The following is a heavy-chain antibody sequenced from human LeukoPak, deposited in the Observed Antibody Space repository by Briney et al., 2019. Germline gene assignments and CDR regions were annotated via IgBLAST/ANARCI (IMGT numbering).Heavy chain of an antibody. CDR3: AREVDSSGWDEIDY. CDR2: INPNSGGT. Sequence: GASVKVSCKASGYTFTGYYMHWVRQGPGQGLEWMGWINPNSGGTNYAQKFQGRVTMTRDTSISTAYMELSRLRSDDTAVYYCAREVDSSGWDEIDYWGQGTLVTVSS. J-gene: IGHJ4*02. D-gene: IGHD6-19*01. V-gene: IGHV1-2*02. CDR1: GYTFTGYY.